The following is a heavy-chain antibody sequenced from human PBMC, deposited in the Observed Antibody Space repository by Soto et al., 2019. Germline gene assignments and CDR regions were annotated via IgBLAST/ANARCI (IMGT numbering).Heavy chain of an antibody. J-gene: IGHJ4*02. V-gene: IGHV4-30-4*01. CDR1: GGSISSGDYY. D-gene: IGHD2-21*02. CDR2: IYYSGST. CDR3: AINGGNSVYFDY. Sequence: SETLSLTCTVSGGSISSGDYYWSWIRQPPGKGLEWIGYIYYSGSTYYNPSLKSRVTISVDTSKNQFSLKLSSVTSADTAVYYCAINGGNSVYFDYWGQGTLVTVSS.